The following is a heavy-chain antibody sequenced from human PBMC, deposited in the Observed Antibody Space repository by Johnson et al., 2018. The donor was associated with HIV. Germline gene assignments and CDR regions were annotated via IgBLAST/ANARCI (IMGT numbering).Heavy chain of an antibody. CDR3: AKDKSNAFDI. CDR1: RFTVSSNY. CDR2: IYSGGST. Sequence: EQLVESGGGVVQPGRSLRLSCAASRFTVSSNYMSWVRQAPGRGLEWVSVIYSGGSTYYADSVKGRFTISRDNSKNTLYLQMNSLRAEDTAVYYCAKDKSNAFDIWGQGTMVTVSS. V-gene: IGHV3-66*02. J-gene: IGHJ3*02.